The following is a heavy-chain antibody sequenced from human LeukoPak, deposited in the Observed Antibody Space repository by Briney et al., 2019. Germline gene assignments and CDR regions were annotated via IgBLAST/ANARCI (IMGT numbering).Heavy chain of an antibody. D-gene: IGHD2-2*01. Sequence: GESLKISCKGSGFSFNSYWIGWVHQMPGKGLEWMGIIYPGDSDTRYSPSFQGQVTISADKSISTAYLQWSSLKASDTAMYHCARTPHCSSTSCRPFDYWGQGTLVTVSS. CDR2: IYPGDSDT. CDR1: GFSFNSYW. CDR3: ARTPHCSSTSCRPFDY. J-gene: IGHJ4*02. V-gene: IGHV5-51*07.